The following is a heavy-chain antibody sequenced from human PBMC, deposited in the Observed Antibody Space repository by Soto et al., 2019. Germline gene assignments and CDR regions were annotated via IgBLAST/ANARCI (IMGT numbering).Heavy chain of an antibody. J-gene: IGHJ4*02. V-gene: IGHV1-18*01. CDR3: AIRGGLRYFDWLLYY. CDR2: ISAYNGNT. Sequence: QVQLVQSGAEVKKPGASVKVSCKASGYTFTNFGFNWVRQAPGQGLEWMGWISAYNGNTNYAQKPQGSVTMTTDASTSTAYMELRSLRSVDTAVYYCAIRGGLRYFDWLLYYWGQGTLVTVSS. CDR1: GYTFTNFG. D-gene: IGHD3-9*01.